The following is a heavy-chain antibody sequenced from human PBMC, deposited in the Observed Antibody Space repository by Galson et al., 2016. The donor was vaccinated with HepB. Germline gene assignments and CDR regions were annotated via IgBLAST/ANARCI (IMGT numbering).Heavy chain of an antibody. CDR2: IKSHRDGGAT. D-gene: IGHD2-2*02. Sequence: SLRLSCATSGFTFSYAWLNWVRQAPGKGLEWVGRIKSHRDGGATEFAAPVTGRFTISRDDSKSTLYLQMNSLTTEDTALYYCTTGWGQCSGNCCYNPYWGRGTPVTGSS. J-gene: IGHJ4*02. CDR3: TTGWGQCSGNCCYNPY. V-gene: IGHV3-15*07. CDR1: GFTFSYAW.